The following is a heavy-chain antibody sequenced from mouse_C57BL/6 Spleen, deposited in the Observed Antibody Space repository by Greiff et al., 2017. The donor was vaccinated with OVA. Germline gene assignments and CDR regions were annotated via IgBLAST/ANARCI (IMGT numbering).Heavy chain of an antibody. CDR1: GYTFTSYW. J-gene: IGHJ1*03. CDR2: IDPNSGGT. Sequence: VQLQQPGAELVKPGASVKLSCKASGYTFTSYWMHWVKQRPGRGLEWIGRIDPNSGGTKYNEKFKSQATLTVDIPSSTAYMQLSSLTSEDSAVYYCANYYGSSYWYFDVWGTGTTVTVSS. V-gene: IGHV1-72*01. CDR3: ANYYGSSYWYFDV. D-gene: IGHD1-1*01.